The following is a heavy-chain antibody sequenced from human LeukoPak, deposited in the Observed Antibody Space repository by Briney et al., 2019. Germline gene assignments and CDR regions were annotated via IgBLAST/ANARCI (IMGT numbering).Heavy chain of an antibody. CDR1: GFTVSSNY. V-gene: IGHV3-53*01. CDR2: IYCGGST. J-gene: IGHJ3*02. CDR3: AREGCTSTRCLSDAFDI. D-gene: IGHD2-2*01. Sequence: PAGSLRLSCAASGFTVSSNYMNWVRQAPGEGLEWVSVIYCGGSTYYADSLQGRFTISRDNSKNTLYLQMNSLRAEDTAVYYCAREGCTSTRCLSDAFDIWGQGTMVTVSS.